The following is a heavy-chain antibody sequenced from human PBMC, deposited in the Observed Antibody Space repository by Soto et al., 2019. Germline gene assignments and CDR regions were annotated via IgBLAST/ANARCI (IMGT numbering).Heavy chain of an antibody. CDR1: GDSIGSFY. CDR3: ARDAIYGDDVHPFDV. J-gene: IGHJ4*03. V-gene: IGHV4-4*07. CDR2: IYTAG. D-gene: IGHD2-21*02. Sequence: SETLSLTCTVSGDSIGSFYWSLLRQPAGKGLEWIGRIYTAGTYNPSLKGRVSMSLGTAKNQVSLQLISLTAADTAVYYCARDAIYGDDVHPFDVWGHGTQVTVSS.